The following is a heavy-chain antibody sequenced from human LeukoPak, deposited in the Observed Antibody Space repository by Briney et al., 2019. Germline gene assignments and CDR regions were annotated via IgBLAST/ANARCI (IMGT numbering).Heavy chain of an antibody. J-gene: IGHJ4*02. CDR2: IIPIFGTA. D-gene: IGHD5-18*01. CDR1: GGTFSSYA. Sequence: GASVKVSCKASGGTFSSYAISWVRQAPGQGLEWMGGIIPIFGTANYAQKFQGRVTITADDSTGTAYMELTNLRSADTAVYYCARSQGYSYGSSYWGQGTLVTVSS. V-gene: IGHV1-69*13. CDR3: ARSQGYSYGSSY.